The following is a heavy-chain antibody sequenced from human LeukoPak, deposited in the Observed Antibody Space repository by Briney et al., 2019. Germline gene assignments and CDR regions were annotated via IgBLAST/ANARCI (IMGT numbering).Heavy chain of an antibody. J-gene: IGHJ4*02. Sequence: SETPSLTCAVSGYSISSGYYWGWIRQPPGKGLEWIGSIYHSGSTYYNPSLKSRVTISVDTSKNQFSLKLSSVTAADTAVYYCATFPVDTAMRFYFDYWGQGTLVTVSS. CDR1: GYSISSGYY. CDR2: IYHSGST. D-gene: IGHD5-18*01. V-gene: IGHV4-38-2*01. CDR3: ATFPVDTAMRFYFDY.